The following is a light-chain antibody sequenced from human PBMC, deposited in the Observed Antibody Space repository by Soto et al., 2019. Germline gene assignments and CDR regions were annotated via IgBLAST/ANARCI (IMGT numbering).Light chain of an antibody. Sequence: EIVLTQSPGTLSLSPGERATLSCRASQSVSSSYLAWYQQKPGQAPRLLIYGASSRATGIPDRFSGSGSGTDVTLTISRLEPEDFAVYDCQQYGSSPPWYTWGQGTKLEIK. J-gene: IGKJ2*01. CDR3: QQYGSSPPWYT. CDR2: GAS. V-gene: IGKV3-20*01. CDR1: QSVSSSY.